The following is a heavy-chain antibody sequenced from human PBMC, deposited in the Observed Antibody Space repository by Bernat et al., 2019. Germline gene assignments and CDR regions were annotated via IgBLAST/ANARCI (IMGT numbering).Heavy chain of an antibody. CDR1: GFTCSSYW. V-gene: IGHV3-7*01. CDR3: ARIAAALRGFDY. J-gene: IGHJ4*02. CDR2: IKQEGSEK. D-gene: IGHD6-13*01. Sequence: EVQLVESGGGVVQPGGSLRLSCAASGFTCSSYWMSGVRQAPGKGLEWVANIKQEGSEKYYVDSVKSRFTISRDNAKNSLYLQMTSLRAEDTAVYYCARIAAALRGFDYWGQGTLVTVSS.